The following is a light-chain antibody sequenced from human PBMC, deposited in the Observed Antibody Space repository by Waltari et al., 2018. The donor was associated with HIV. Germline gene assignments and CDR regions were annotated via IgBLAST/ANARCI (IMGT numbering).Light chain of an antibody. CDR1: QSLPCK. J-gene: IGKJ2*01. CDR2: EIS. CDR3: QQDNGWPYT. Sequence: EVVMTQSPATLSLSPGGRAASSCRPRQSLPCKLAWYQQKPGQAPRLLIYEISIRATGIPDRFSASGSGTDFSLSISSLQSEDVAVYYCQQDNGWPYTFGQGTRLEIK. V-gene: IGKV3D-15*01.